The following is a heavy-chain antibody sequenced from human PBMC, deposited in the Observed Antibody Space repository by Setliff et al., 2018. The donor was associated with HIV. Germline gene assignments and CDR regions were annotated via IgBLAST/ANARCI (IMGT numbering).Heavy chain of an antibody. Sequence: SETLSLTCTVSGGYIGSGSHYWRWIRQPAGKGLEWIGHIYTSGFTNYNPSLKSRVTISVDTSKNQFSLNLTSVTAADTAVYFCARDQGNPPSRGDIWGQGTMVTVSS. V-gene: IGHV4-61*09. J-gene: IGHJ3*02. CDR1: GGYIGSGSHY. CDR3: ARDQGNPPSRGDI. CDR2: IYTSGFT.